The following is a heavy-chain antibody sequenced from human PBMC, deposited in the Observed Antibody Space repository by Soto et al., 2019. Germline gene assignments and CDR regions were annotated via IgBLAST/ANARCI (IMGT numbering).Heavy chain of an antibody. CDR1: GFTFSNAW. CDR3: TTDSMITLSDAFDT. CDR2: IKSKTDGGTT. J-gene: IGHJ3*02. V-gene: IGHV3-15*01. Sequence: GSLRLSCAASGFTFSNAWMSWVRQAPGKGLEWVGRIKSKTDGGTTDYAAPVKGRFTISRDDSKNTLYLQMNSLKTEDTAVYYCTTDSMITLSDAFDTWGQGTMVTVSS. D-gene: IGHD3-16*01.